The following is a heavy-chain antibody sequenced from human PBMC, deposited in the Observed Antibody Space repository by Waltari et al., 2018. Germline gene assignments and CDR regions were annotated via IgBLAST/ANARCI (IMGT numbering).Heavy chain of an antibody. J-gene: IGHJ4*02. Sequence: QVQLVQSGAEVKQPGASVKVSCKASGYTLTELYMHWLRQATGKGLEWMGGVDPEDGETIYAQKFQGRVTMTEDTSTDTAYMELSSLRSEDTAVYYCATDPTRNLGEWLRLPLHWGQGTLVTVSS. V-gene: IGHV1-24*01. CDR1: GYTLTELY. CDR2: VDPEDGET. CDR3: ATDPTRNLGEWLRLPLH. D-gene: IGHD5-12*01.